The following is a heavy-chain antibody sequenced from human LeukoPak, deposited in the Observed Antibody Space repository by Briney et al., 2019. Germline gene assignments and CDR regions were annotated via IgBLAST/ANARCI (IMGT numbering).Heavy chain of an antibody. V-gene: IGHV4-59*01. CDR2: ISYSGST. Sequence: PSETLSLTCTVSGDSISSYVWNRIRQPPGKGLEWIAYISYSGSTNYNPSLKSRVTISVDTSKNQFSLRLSSVTAADTAVYYCARDISGYDTFDIWGHGTMVTVSS. CDR3: ARDISGYDTFDI. D-gene: IGHD5-12*01. J-gene: IGHJ3*02. CDR1: GDSISSYV.